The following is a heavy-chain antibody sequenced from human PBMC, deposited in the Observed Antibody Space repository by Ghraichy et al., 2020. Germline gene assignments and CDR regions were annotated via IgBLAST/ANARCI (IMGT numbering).Heavy chain of an antibody. CDR1: GGSISSGGYY. J-gene: IGHJ4*02. CDR2: IYYSGST. V-gene: IGHV4-31*03. CDR3: ARGPPGDYFDY. Sequence: SETLSLTCTVSGGSISSGGYYWSWIRQHPGKGLEWIGYIYYSGSTYYNPSLKSRVTISVDTSKNQFSLKLSSVTAADTAVYYCARGPPGDYFDYWGQGTLVTVSS.